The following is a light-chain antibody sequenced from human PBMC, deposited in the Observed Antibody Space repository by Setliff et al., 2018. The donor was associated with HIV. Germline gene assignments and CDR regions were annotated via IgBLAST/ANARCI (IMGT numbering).Light chain of an antibody. Sequence: QSALAQPASVSGSPGQSITFSCTGSSSDVGDSESVSWYQQNPGEVPKLLIYEVTRRPSGISDRFSGSKSDNTASLTISGLQTEDEADYYCCSYGSGDIWIFGGGTKVTVL. V-gene: IGLV2-23*02. CDR1: SSDVGDSES. J-gene: IGLJ2*01. CDR3: CSYGSGDIWI. CDR2: EVT.